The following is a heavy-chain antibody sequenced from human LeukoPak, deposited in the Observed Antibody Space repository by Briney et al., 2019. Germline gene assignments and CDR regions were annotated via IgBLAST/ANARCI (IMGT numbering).Heavy chain of an antibody. V-gene: IGHV3-21*01. Sequence: GGSLRLSCAASGFTFSSYSMNWVRQAPGKGLEWVSSISSSSSYIYYADSVKGRFTISRDKAKNSLYLQMNSLRAEDTAVYYCASSVKGQLVHWFDPWGQGTLVTVSS. CDR3: ASSVKGQLVHWFDP. J-gene: IGHJ5*02. D-gene: IGHD6-6*01. CDR2: ISSSSSYI. CDR1: GFTFSSYS.